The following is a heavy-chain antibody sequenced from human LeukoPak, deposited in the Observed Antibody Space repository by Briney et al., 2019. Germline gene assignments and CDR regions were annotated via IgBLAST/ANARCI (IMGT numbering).Heavy chain of an antibody. D-gene: IGHD3-10*01. CDR3: ARGGTYYYGSGSYSNLFDY. J-gene: IGHJ4*02. Sequence: PSGTLSLTCAVSGGSITSNNWWSWVRQPPGKGLEWIGEVYHSGSTNYHPSLKSRVTISVDTSKNQFSLKLSSVTAADTAVYYCARGGTYYYGSGSYSNLFDYWGQGTLVTVSS. CDR1: GGSITSNNW. CDR2: VYHSGST. V-gene: IGHV4-4*02.